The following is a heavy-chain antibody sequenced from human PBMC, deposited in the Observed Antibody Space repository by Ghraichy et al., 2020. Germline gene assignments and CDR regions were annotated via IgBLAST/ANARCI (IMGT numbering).Heavy chain of an antibody. D-gene: IGHD1-26*01. CDR1: GYTFPSHT. CDR3: ARERESYFSLHYFDY. V-gene: IGHV1-18*01. J-gene: IGHJ4*02. CDR2: ISAYNGDT. Sequence: ASVKVSCRASGYTFPSHTINWMRQAPGQGLECMGWISAYNGDTYSAQKFQGRVTVTTDTSTSTAYMELRSLRPDDTAVYYCARERESYFSLHYFDYWGQGSLVTVSS.